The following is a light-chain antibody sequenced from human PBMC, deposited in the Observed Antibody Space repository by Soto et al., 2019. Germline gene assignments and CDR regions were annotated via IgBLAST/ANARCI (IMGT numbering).Light chain of an antibody. J-gene: IGKJ1*01. Sequence: EYGLTQTQGTLSVSPGERANVSCSASQTVRNNYLAWYQQKPGQDPRLLIYDAYSRDTGIKDRFSGGGSGKEFNLTLRRLEPEDFAVYYCTPFSSSHKTFGNWHKVDLK. V-gene: IGKV3-20*01. CDR1: QTVRNNY. CDR2: DAY. CDR3: TPFSSSHKT.